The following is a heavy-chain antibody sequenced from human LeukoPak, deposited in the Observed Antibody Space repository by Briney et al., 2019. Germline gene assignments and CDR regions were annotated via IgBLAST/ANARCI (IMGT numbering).Heavy chain of an antibody. CDR2: IKQDGSEK. D-gene: IGHD6-19*01. J-gene: IGHJ4*02. CDR3: ARELRQWLEVFDY. Sequence: GGSLRLSCAASVFTFSSYWMSWVRQAPGKGLEWVANIKQDGSEKYYVDSVKGRFTISRDNAKNSLYLQMNSLRAEDTAVYYCARELRQWLEVFDYWGQGTLVTVSS. CDR1: VFTFSSYW. V-gene: IGHV3-7*01.